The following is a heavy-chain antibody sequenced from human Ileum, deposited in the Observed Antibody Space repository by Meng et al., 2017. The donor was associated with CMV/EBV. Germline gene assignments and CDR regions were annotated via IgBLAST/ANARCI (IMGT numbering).Heavy chain of an antibody. CDR2: IIPVLRTT. Sequence: TFSNYAITWERQAPGQGLEWMGGIIPVLRTTNYAQKFQDRVTITADRSTTTAYMELTSLTSEDTAVYYCARDRYYDTSGHYYEPGYWGQGTLVTVSS. CDR3: ARDRYYDTSGHYYEPGY. D-gene: IGHD3-22*01. CDR1: TFSNYA. V-gene: IGHV1-69*06. J-gene: IGHJ4*02.